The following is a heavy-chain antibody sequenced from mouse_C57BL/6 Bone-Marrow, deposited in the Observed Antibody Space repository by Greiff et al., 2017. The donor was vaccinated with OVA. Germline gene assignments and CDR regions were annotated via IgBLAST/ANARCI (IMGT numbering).Heavy chain of an antibody. J-gene: IGHJ2*01. V-gene: IGHV2-2*01. CDR3: DRNFGTTVVAHFDY. CDR1: GFSLTSYG. Sequence: QVQLQQSGPGLVQPSQSLSITCTVSGFSLTSYGVHWVRQSPGKGLEWLGVIWSGGSTDYNAAFISRLSISKDNSKSQVFFKMNRLQADDTAIYYCDRNFGTTVVAHFDYWGQGTTLTVSS. CDR2: IWSGGST. D-gene: IGHD1-1*01.